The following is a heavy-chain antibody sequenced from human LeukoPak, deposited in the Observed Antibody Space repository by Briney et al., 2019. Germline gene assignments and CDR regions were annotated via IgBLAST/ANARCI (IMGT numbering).Heavy chain of an antibody. J-gene: IGHJ4*02. CDR2: IYYSGST. V-gene: IGHV4-39*01. CDR3: ARGYYNSGSYYNFDY. CDR1: GCSISSSSYY. D-gene: IGHD3-10*01. Sequence: SETLSLTCTVSGCSISSSSYYWGWIRQPPGKGLEWIGSIYYSGSTYYNPSLKSRVTISVDTAKNQFSLKLSSVTAADTAVYYCARGYYNSGSYYNFDYWGQGTLVTVSS.